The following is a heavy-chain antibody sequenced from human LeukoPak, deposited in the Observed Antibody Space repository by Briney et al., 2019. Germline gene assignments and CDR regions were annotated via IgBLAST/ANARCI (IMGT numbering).Heavy chain of an antibody. CDR3: ARVPISTTARGYFDY. CDR2: IYFSGST. CDR1: GGSVSSGSYY. D-gene: IGHD4-17*01. V-gene: IGHV4-61*01. J-gene: IGHJ4*02. Sequence: SETRSLTCTVSGGSVSSGSYYWSWIRQPPGKGLEWIGYIYFSGSTTYNPSLNSRVTISVDTSKNKFSLKLSSVTAADTAVYYCARVPISTTARGYFDYWGQGTLVTVSS.